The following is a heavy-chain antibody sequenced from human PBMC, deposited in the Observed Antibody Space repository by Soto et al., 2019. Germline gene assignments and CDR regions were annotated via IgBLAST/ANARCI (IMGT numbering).Heavy chain of an antibody. CDR2: IYYSGST. J-gene: IGHJ4*02. Sequence: LSLTCTVSGGSINNYYWSWIRQPPGKGLEWIGYIYYSGSTNYNPSLKSRVTISVDTSNNQFSLKLSSVTAADTAVYYCAGGEGSIFGVFIPYYFDYWGQGTLVTVSS. V-gene: IGHV4-59*01. CDR3: AGGEGSIFGVFIPYYFDY. D-gene: IGHD3-3*01. CDR1: GGSINNYY.